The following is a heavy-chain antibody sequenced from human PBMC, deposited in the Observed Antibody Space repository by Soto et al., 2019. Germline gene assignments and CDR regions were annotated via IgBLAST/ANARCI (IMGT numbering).Heavy chain of an antibody. J-gene: IGHJ4*02. Sequence: GGSLRLSCAASGFTFSSYAMSWVRQAPGKGLEWVSAISGSGGSTYYADSVKGRFTISRDNSKNTLYLQMNSLRAEDTAVYYCAKDKTDFWSGYYMGPSFDYWGQGTLVTVS. CDR2: ISGSGGST. CDR3: AKDKTDFWSGYYMGPSFDY. CDR1: GFTFSSYA. V-gene: IGHV3-23*01. D-gene: IGHD3-3*01.